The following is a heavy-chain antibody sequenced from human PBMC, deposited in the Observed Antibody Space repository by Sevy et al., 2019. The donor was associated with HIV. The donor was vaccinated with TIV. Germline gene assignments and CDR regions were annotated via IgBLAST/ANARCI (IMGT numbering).Heavy chain of an antibody. V-gene: IGHV6-1*01. CDR2: TYYRSKWYS. Sequence: SQTLSLTCAISGDSVSTSSATWNWFRQSPSRGLEWLGRTYYRSKWYSDYEVSVKGRVTINPDTSKNQFSLHLESVTPEDTAVYFCARGDELNSYYYGMDVWCQGTTVTVSS. J-gene: IGHJ6*02. CDR3: ARGDELNSYYYGMDV. D-gene: IGHD1-7*01. CDR1: GDSVSTSSAT.